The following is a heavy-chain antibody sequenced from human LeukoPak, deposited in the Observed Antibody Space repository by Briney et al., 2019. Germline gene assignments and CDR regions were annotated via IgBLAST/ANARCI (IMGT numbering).Heavy chain of an antibody. CDR2: IIPIFGTA. CDR3: ARTPPGPMPRPPDY. J-gene: IGHJ4*02. CDR1: GGTFSSYA. Sequence: VASVKVSCKASGGTFSSYAISWVRQAPGQGLEWMGGIIPIFGTANYAQKFQGRVTMTRDTSISTAYMELSRLRSDDTAVYYCARTPPGPMPRPPDYWGQGTLVTVSS. V-gene: IGHV1-69*05. D-gene: IGHD2-2*01.